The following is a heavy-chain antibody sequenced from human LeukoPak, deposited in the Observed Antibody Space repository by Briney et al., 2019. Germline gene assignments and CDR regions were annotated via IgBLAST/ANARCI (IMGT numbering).Heavy chain of an antibody. Sequence: PSETLSLTCTVSGGSISLYYWNWIRQPAGKGLEWIGRIFTSGLTNYNPSLKSGVTMSVDTSKSQFSLALSSVTAADTAVYYCAREISGSYYNPLGYMDVWGKGTTVTVAS. D-gene: IGHD3-10*01. V-gene: IGHV4-4*07. J-gene: IGHJ6*03. CDR1: GGSISLYY. CDR2: IFTSGLT. CDR3: AREISGSYYNPLGYMDV.